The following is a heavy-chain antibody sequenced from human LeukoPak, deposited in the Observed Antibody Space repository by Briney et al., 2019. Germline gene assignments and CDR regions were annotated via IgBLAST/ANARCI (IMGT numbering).Heavy chain of an antibody. CDR1: GGSISSYY. CDR2: IYDSGST. D-gene: IGHD1-26*01. V-gene: IGHV4-59*01. Sequence: PSETLSLTCTVSGGSISSYYWSWIRQPPGKGLEWIGYIYDSGSTIQNPSLKSRSTISVDTSKNQFSLKLNSVTAADTAVYYCASRSGSYPRAFDYWGQGTLVTVSS. CDR3: ASRSGSYPRAFDY. J-gene: IGHJ4*02.